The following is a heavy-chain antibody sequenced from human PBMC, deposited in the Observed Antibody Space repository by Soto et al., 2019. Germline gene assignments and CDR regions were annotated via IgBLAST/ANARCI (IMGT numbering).Heavy chain of an antibody. Sequence: QVQLQQWGAGLLKPSETLSLTCAVYGGSFSGYNWSWIRQPPGKGLEWIGEIYHSGSTNYSPALTSRVTISVDTSKNQFSLKLSSVTAADTAVYYCASSAALYYYGSGSRGFDPWGQGTLVTVSS. CDR3: ASSAALYYYGSGSRGFDP. CDR2: IYHSGST. J-gene: IGHJ5*02. CDR1: GGSFSGYN. D-gene: IGHD3-10*01. V-gene: IGHV4-34*01.